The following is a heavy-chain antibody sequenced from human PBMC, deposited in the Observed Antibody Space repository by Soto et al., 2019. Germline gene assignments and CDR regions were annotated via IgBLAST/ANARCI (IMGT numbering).Heavy chain of an antibody. CDR3: ANGRYTRDP. D-gene: IGHD3-16*02. Sequence: GGSLRLSFAASRYKFSSYAITRVRQAPGKGLEWVSDISDSGASTYYADSVKGRFTISRDNSRNTLYLQMNSLRVEDTAVYYCANGRYTRDPWGQGTLVTVSS. V-gene: IGHV3-23*01. CDR2: ISDSGAST. CDR1: RYKFSSYA. J-gene: IGHJ5*02.